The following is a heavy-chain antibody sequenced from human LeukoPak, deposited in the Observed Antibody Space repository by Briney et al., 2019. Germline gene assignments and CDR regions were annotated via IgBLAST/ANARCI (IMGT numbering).Heavy chain of an antibody. CDR2: IYYSGST. CDR3: ARAPITIVRGVHYYYYYGMDV. CDR1: GGSISSYY. V-gene: IGHV4-59*08. J-gene: IGHJ6*02. D-gene: IGHD3-10*01. Sequence: RTSETLSLTCTVSGGSISSYYWSWIRQPPGKGLEWIGYIYYSGSTNYNPSLKSRVTISVDTSKNQFSLKLSSVTAADTAVYYCARAPITIVRGVHYYYYYGMDVWGQGTTVTVSS.